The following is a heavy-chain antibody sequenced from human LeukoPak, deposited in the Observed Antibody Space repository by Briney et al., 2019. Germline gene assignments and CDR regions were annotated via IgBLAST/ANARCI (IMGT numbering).Heavy chain of an antibody. J-gene: IGHJ3*02. CDR2: ISSSGSGGNT. Sequence: PGGSLRLSCAASGFTFSTYAMSWARQAPGKGLEWVSGISSSGSGGNTYYADSVKGRFTISRDNSKNTLYLQMNSLRAEDTAVYYCAKGAQLLPQSPGDAFDIWGQGTMVTVSS. D-gene: IGHD2-2*01. CDR1: GFTFSTYA. CDR3: AKGAQLLPQSPGDAFDI. V-gene: IGHV3-23*01.